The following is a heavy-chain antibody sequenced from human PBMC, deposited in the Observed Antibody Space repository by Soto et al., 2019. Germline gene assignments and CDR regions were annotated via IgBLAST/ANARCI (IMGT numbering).Heavy chain of an antibody. CDR3: ARALSPSWYGGNSIWFDP. Sequence: QVQLVQSGAEVKKPGSSVKVSCKASGGTFSSYAISWERQAPGQGLEWMGGIIPIFGTANYAQKFQGRVTITADESTSTAYMELSSLRSEDTAVYYCARALSPSWYGGNSIWFDPWGQGTLVTVSS. J-gene: IGHJ5*02. V-gene: IGHV1-69*01. D-gene: IGHD2-21*02. CDR1: GGTFSSYA. CDR2: IIPIFGTA.